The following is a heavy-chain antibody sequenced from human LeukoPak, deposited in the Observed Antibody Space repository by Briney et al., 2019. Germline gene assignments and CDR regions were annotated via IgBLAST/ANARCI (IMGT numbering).Heavy chain of an antibody. D-gene: IGHD3-16*01. V-gene: IGHV3-53*01. J-gene: IGHJ4*02. CDR1: GFIFSSYA. Sequence: GGSLRLSCAASGFIFSSYAMGWVRQAPGKGLEWVSVIYSGGSTYYADSVKGRFTISRDNSKNTLYLQMNSLRAEDTAVYYCARGPILIDYWGQGTLVTVSS. CDR2: IYSGGST. CDR3: ARGPILIDY.